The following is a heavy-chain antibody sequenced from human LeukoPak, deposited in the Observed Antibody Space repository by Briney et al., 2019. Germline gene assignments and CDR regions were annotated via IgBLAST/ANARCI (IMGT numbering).Heavy chain of an antibody. CDR3: ASTSDCSTTSCPNAFDY. Sequence: SVKVSCKASGGTFSSYAISWVRQAPGHGLEWMGRIIPILGIANYAQKFQGRVTITADKSTYTAYMELSSLRSEDTAVYYCASTSDCSTTSCPNAFDYWGQGTLVTVSS. J-gene: IGHJ4*02. CDR1: GGTFSSYA. V-gene: IGHV1-69*04. D-gene: IGHD2-2*01. CDR2: IIPILGIA.